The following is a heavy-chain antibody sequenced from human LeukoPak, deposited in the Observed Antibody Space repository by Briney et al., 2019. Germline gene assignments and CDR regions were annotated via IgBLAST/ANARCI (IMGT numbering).Heavy chain of an antibody. CDR2: INHSGST. CDR3: ARGWRYYGSGYYFDY. J-gene: IGHJ4*02. V-gene: IGHV4-34*01. CDR1: GGSFSGYY. Sequence: PSETLSLTCAVHGGSFSGYYWSWIRQPPGKGLEWIGEINHSGSTNYNPSLKSRVTISVDTSKNQFSLKLSSVTAADTAVYYCARGWRYYGSGYYFDYWGQGTLVTVSS. D-gene: IGHD3-10*01.